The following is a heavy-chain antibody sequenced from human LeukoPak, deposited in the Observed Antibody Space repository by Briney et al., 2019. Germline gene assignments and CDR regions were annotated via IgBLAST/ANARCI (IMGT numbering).Heavy chain of an antibody. CDR3: ASRPLRFLEWFGAFDI. CDR2: IIPILGIA. V-gene: IGHV1-69*04. D-gene: IGHD3-3*01. CDR1: GGTFSSYA. J-gene: IGHJ3*02. Sequence: SVKVSCKASGGTFSSYAISWVRQAPGQGLEWMGRIIPILGIANYAQKFQGRVTITADKSTSTAYMELSSLRSEDTAVYYCASRPLRFLEWFGAFDIWGQGTMVTVSS.